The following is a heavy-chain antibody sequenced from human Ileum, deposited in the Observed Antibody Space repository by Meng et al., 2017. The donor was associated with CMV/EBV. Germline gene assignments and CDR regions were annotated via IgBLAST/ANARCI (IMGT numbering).Heavy chain of an antibody. D-gene: IGHD2-15*01. CDR1: GGSNTSSNYE. J-gene: IGHJ4*02. Sequence: VVQHGAGPRLVKPSQTVSINCTVSGGSNTSSNYEWRWIGQGLGRSLEWIGYIYYSGSPYYKQPLKSRVTISLDTSKNQFSLNLRSVTATDSAVYYCVRQVVAASFDYWGQGALVTVSS. CDR3: VRQVVAASFDY. V-gene: IGHV4-30-4*01. CDR2: IYYSGSP.